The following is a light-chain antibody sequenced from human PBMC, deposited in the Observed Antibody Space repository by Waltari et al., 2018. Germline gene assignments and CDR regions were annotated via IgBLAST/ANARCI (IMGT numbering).Light chain of an antibody. J-gene: IGKJ1*01. V-gene: IGKV3-15*01. Sequence: EIVMTQSPATLSVSPGERATLSCRVSQSVSTNLAWYQQKPGQTPRLLMYGASTRATGVPARFSGSGSGTDCTLTISSLQSEDFAVYYCQQYHNWPPWTFGQGTKVEI. CDR1: QSVSTN. CDR2: GAS. CDR3: QQYHNWPPWT.